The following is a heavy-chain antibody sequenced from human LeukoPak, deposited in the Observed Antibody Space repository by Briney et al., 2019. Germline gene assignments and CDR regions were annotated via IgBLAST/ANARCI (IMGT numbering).Heavy chain of an antibody. CDR1: GRPFSCYY. D-gene: IGHD3-10*01. CDR2: INHSGST. J-gene: IGHJ5*02. Sequence: PSETLSLTCAVYGRPFSCYYWSWIRQPPGKGLEWIGEINHSGSTNHNPSLKSRVTISVDTSKNQFSLKLSSVTAADTAVYYCARGATMVRGKGFDPWGQGTLVTVSS. CDR3: ARGATMVRGKGFDP. V-gene: IGHV4-34*01.